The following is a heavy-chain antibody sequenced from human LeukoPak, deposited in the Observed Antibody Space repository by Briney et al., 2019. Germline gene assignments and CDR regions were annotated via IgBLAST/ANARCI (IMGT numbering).Heavy chain of an antibody. CDR2: ISGSGGST. V-gene: IGHV3-23*01. D-gene: IGHD3-22*01. CDR1: GFTFSSYA. CDR3: AKDSAFDSSGYYYRGSNFDY. J-gene: IGHJ4*02. Sequence: GALRLSCAASGFTFSSYAMSWVRQAPGKGLEWGSTISGSGGSTYYADSVKGRFTISRDKSKNTLYLQMNRLRAEDTAVYHCAKDSAFDSSGYYYRGSNFDYWGQGTLVTVSS.